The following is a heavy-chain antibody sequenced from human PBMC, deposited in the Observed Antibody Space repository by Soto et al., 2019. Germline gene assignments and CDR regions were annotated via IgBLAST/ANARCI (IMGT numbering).Heavy chain of an antibody. V-gene: IGHV4-34*01. Sequence: QVQLQQWGAGLLKPSETLSLTCAVYGGSFSGYYWCWIRQPPGKGLEWIGEINHSGSTNYNPSLKSRVTISVDTSKNQFSLKLSSVTAADTAVYYCARGRGITTRYYYYYMDVWGKGTTVTVSS. J-gene: IGHJ6*03. CDR1: GGSFSGYY. CDR2: INHSGST. D-gene: IGHD1-1*01. CDR3: ARGRGITTRYYYYYMDV.